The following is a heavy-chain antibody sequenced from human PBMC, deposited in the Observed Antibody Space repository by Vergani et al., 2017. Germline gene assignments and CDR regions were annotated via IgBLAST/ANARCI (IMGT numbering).Heavy chain of an antibody. CDR3: AKDHTRQDYYDSSGYYDY. Sequence: EVQLLESGGGLVQPGGSLRLSCAASGFTFSSYAMSWVRQAPGQGLEWVSAISGSGGSTYYADSVKGRFTIARDNSKNTLYLQMNSLRAEDTAVYYCAKDHTRQDYYDSSGYYDYWGQGTLVTVSS. CDR1: GFTFSSYA. J-gene: IGHJ4*02. CDR2: ISGSGGST. D-gene: IGHD3-22*01. V-gene: IGHV3-23*01.